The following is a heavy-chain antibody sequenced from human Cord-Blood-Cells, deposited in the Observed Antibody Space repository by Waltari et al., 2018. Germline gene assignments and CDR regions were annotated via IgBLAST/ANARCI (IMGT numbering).Heavy chain of an antibody. D-gene: IGHD5-12*01. J-gene: IGHJ4*02. Sequence: EVQLLESGGGLVQPGGSLRLPCAASGFPFSSYAMRWVRQAPGKGLEWVSAISGSGGSTYYADSVKGRFTISRDNSKNTLYLQMNSLRAEDTAVYYCAKNGWLRYYFDYWGQGTLVTVSS. V-gene: IGHV3-23*01. CDR1: GFPFSSYA. CDR3: AKNGWLRYYFDY. CDR2: ISGSGGST.